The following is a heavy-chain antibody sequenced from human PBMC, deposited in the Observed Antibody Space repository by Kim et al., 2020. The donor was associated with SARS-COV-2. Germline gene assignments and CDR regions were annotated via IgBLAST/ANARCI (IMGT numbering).Heavy chain of an antibody. CDR1: GGSISSSSYY. D-gene: IGHD3-9*01. J-gene: IGHJ4*02. CDR3: ARAADPFYWLTPFDY. V-gene: IGHV4-39*07. CDR2: IYYSGST. Sequence: SETLSLTCTVSGGSISSSSYYWGWIRQPPGKGLEWIGSIYYSGSTYYNPSLKSRVTISVDTTKNQFSLKLSSVTAADTAGYYCARAADPFYWLTPFDYWGQGTLVTVSS.